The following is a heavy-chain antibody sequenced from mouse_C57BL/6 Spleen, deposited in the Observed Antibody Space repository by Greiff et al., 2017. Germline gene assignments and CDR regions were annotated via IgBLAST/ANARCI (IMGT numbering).Heavy chain of an antibody. CDR2: IWSGGST. J-gene: IGHJ2*01. D-gene: IGHD2-4*01. CDR3: ARNNDYDSGFDY. Sequence: QVQLQQSGPGLVQPSQSLSITCTVSGFSFTSYGVHWVRQSPGQGLEWLGVIWSGGSTDYNAAFISRLSISKDNSKSQVFFKLNSLQANDTTIYYCARNNDYDSGFDYWGQGTTLTVSS. V-gene: IGHV2-2*02. CDR1: GFSFTSYG.